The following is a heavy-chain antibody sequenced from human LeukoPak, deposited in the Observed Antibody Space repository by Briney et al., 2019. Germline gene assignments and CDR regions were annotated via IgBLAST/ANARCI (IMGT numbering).Heavy chain of an antibody. CDR2: ISGSGGST. CDR1: GFTFSTFA. CDR3: AKAGGVGYCSGGSCYGAYYYYYMDV. V-gene: IGHV3-23*01. Sequence: GGSLRLSCAASGFTFSTFAMIWVRQPPGKGLEWVSAISGSGGSTYYADSVKGRFTISRDNSKNTLYLQMNSLRAEDTAVYYCAKAGGVGYCSGGSCYGAYYYYYMDVWGKGTTVTVSS. D-gene: IGHD2-15*01. J-gene: IGHJ6*03.